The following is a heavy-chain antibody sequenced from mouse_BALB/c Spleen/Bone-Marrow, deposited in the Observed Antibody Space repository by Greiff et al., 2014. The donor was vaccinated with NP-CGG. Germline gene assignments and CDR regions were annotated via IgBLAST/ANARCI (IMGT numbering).Heavy chain of an antibody. D-gene: IGHD2-10*01. CDR1: GYTFTSYW. Sequence: VQLQQSGAELVKPGASVKLSCKASGYTFTSYWMHWVKQRPGQGLEWIGEINPSNGRTNYNEKFKGKATLTVDKSSSTAYMQLSSLTSEDSAVYYCAIGLLGDYWGQGTSVTVSS. J-gene: IGHJ4*01. CDR2: INPSNGRT. V-gene: IGHV1S81*02. CDR3: AIGLLGDY.